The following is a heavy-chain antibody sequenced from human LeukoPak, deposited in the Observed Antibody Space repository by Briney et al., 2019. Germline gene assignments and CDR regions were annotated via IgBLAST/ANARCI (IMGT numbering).Heavy chain of an antibody. CDR1: SGSINNYY. Sequence: SETLSLTCTVSSGSINNYYWGWIRQPPGKGLEWIGYIYYSGSTNYNPSLKSRVTISVDTSENQFSLKLSSVTAADTAVYYCARNYYYYYMDVWGKGTTVTVSS. V-gene: IGHV4-59*01. CDR2: IYYSGST. CDR3: ARNYYYYYMDV. J-gene: IGHJ6*03.